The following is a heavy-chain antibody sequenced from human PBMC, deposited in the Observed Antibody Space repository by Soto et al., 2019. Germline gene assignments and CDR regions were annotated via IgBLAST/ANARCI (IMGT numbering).Heavy chain of an antibody. CDR1: GFTVGNNY. CDR2: IYSTGTT. J-gene: IGHJ4*02. Sequence: VQLVESGGGLIQPGGSLKLSCAASGFTVGNNYMSWVRQAPGKGLEWVSLIYSTGTTKYADSVKGRFTVPRDNAKNTQYLQMNSLRAEDTAVYYFAKDGRGSGSHYNSFGYWGQGTLVTVSS. D-gene: IGHD3-10*01. CDR3: AKDGRGSGSHYNSFGY. V-gene: IGHV3-53*01.